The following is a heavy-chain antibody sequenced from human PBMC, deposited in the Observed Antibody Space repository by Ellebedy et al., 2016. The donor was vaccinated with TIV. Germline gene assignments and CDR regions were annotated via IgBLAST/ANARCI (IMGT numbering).Heavy chain of an antibody. V-gene: IGHV3-43*02. D-gene: IGHD2-8*02. CDR2: ISGDGAST. J-gene: IGHJ6*02. CDR1: GFTFDDFV. CDR3: AKDVVSMAVFYFYYGMDV. Sequence: GESLKISCAASGFTFDDFVMHWVRQAPGKGLEWVSLISGDGASTYYADSVKGRFTISRDNSNNSLYLQMNSARTEDTALYYCAKDVVSMAVFYFYYGMDVWGQGTTVTVSS.